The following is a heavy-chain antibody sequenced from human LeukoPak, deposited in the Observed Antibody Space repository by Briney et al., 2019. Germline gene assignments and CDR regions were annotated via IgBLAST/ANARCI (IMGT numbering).Heavy chain of an antibody. CDR2: ISYDGSNK. V-gene: IGHV3-30*03. D-gene: IGHD1-26*01. CDR3: ASILAAYGATFAFDI. Sequence: PGGSLRLSCAASGFPISTNGMSWVRQAPGKGLEWVAVISYDGSNKYYADSVKGRFTISRDNSKNTLYLQMNSLRSEDTAVYCCASILAAYGATFAFDIWGQGTMVTVSS. J-gene: IGHJ3*02. CDR1: GFPISTNG.